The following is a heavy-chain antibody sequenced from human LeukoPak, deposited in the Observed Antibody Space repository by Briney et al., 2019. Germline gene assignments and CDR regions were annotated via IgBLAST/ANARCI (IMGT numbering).Heavy chain of an antibody. J-gene: IGHJ4*02. CDR3: AKVTVATAGDDY. D-gene: IGHD6-13*01. CDR1: GFIFSSYG. Sequence: GGSLRLSCAASGFIFSSYGMHWVRQAPGKGLEWVAFIRYDGSNKYYADSVKGRFTISRDNSKNTLYLQMNSLRAEDTAVYYCAKVTVATAGDDYWGQGTLVTVSS. CDR2: IRYDGSNK. V-gene: IGHV3-30*02.